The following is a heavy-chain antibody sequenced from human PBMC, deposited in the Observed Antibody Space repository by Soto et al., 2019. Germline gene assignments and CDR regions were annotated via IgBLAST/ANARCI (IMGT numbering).Heavy chain of an antibody. D-gene: IGHD6-6*01. V-gene: IGHV3-7*01. CDR3: ARIGYSSSSFDY. Sequence: GGSLRLSCAASGFTFSSYSMNWVRQAPGKGLEWVANMRENRSVIYYADSVKGRFTVSRDNAKNSLYLQMNSLRAEDTATYYCARIGYSSSSFDYWGQGTLVTVSS. J-gene: IGHJ4*02. CDR1: GFTFSSYS. CDR2: MRENRSVI.